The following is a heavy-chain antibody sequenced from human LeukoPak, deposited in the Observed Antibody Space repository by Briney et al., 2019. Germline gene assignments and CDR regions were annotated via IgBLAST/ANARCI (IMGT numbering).Heavy chain of an antibody. CDR3: VKDIQLST. D-gene: IGHD5-24*01. CDR2: VSYTRIAT. V-gene: IGHV3-23*05. CDR1: GFTFSSFA. J-gene: IGHJ3*01. Sequence: GGSLRLSCAASGFTFSSFALSWVRQAPGKGLEWVSGVSYTRIATYYADSVKGRFTISRDDSQNILYLQMNGLRAEDTAIYYCVKDIQLSTWGLGTMVTVSS.